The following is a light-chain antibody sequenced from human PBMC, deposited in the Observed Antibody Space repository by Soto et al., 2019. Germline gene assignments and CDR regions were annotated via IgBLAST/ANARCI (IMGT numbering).Light chain of an antibody. V-gene: IGLV1-40*01. CDR2: GNS. CDR3: QSYDSSLSGSV. CDR1: SSNIGAGYN. J-gene: IGLJ3*02. Sequence: QSVLTQPPSVSGAPGQRVTISCTGSSSNIGAGYNVHWYRQLPGTAPKLLIYGNSNRPSGVPDRFSGSKSGTSASLAITGLQAEDEADYYRQSYDSSLSGSVFGGGTKLTVL.